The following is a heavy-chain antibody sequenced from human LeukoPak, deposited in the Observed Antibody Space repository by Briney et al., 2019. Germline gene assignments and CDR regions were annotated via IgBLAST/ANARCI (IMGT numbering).Heavy chain of an antibody. CDR3: AGRGPDSDY. D-gene: IGHD3-10*01. Sequence: GGSLRLSCAASGFTFSSYSMNWVRQAPGKGLEWVSYIRSSSSTIYHADSVKGRFTISRDNAKNSLYLQMNSLRAEDTAVYYCAGRGPDSDYWGQGTLVTVSS. J-gene: IGHJ4*02. V-gene: IGHV3-48*01. CDR2: IRSSSSTI. CDR1: GFTFSSYS.